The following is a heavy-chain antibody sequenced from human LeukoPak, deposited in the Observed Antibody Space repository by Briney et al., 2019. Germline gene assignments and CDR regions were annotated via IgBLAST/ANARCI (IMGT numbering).Heavy chain of an antibody. CDR1: GFTFNNYA. CDR2: IYYSGST. CDR3: ARWVHDLWSGYYREDAFDI. V-gene: IGHV4-59*08. J-gene: IGHJ3*02. Sequence: GSLRLSCAASGFTFNNYAMSWVRQAPGKGPEWIGYIYYSGSTNYNPSLKSRVTISVDTSKNQFSLKLSSVTAADTAVYYCARWVHDLWSGYYREDAFDIWGQGTMVTVSS. D-gene: IGHD3-3*01.